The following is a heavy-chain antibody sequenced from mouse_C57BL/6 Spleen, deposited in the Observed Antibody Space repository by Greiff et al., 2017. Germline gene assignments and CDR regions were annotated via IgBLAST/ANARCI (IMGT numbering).Heavy chain of an antibody. J-gene: IGHJ1*03. V-gene: IGHV1-78*01. D-gene: IGHD2-3*01. CDR3: ARGAGDGYYEWYFDG. Sequence: VQLQQSDAELVKPGASVKISCKVSGYTFTDHTIHWMKQRPEQGLEWIGYIYPRDGSTKYNEKFKGKATLTADKSSSPAYMQLNSLTSEDSAVYFCARGAGDGYYEWYFDGWGTGTTVTVSS. CDR2: IYPRDGST. CDR1: GYTFTDHT.